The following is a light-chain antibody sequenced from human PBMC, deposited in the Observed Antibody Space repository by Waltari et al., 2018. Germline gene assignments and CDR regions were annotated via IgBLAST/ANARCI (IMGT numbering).Light chain of an antibody. V-gene: IGKV3-20*01. Sequence: DIILTQSPGTRSLSPGAIATLSCRASQSISRPLAWYQQKPGQAPRLRIYDASTRATGIPDSFSGSGSGTDFSLTISRLEPEDSAVYYCQHYVRLPATFGQGTKVEIK. CDR2: DAS. J-gene: IGKJ1*01. CDR3: QHYVRLPAT. CDR1: QSISRP.